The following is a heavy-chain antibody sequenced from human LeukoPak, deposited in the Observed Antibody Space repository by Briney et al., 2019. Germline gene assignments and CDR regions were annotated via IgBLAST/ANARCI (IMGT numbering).Heavy chain of an antibody. Sequence: GASVTVSCKASGYTFTSYYMHWVRQAPGQGLEWMGIINPSGGSTSYAQKFQGRVTMTRDTSTSTVYMELSSLRSEDTAVYYCARSAPLYCSSTSCYAVNWFDPWGQGTLVTVSS. CDR1: GYTFTSYY. D-gene: IGHD2-2*01. CDR2: INPSGGST. J-gene: IGHJ5*02. V-gene: IGHV1-46*01. CDR3: ARSAPLYCSSTSCYAVNWFDP.